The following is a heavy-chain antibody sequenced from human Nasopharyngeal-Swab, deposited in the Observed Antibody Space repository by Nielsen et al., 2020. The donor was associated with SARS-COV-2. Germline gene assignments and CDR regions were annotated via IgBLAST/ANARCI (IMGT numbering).Heavy chain of an antibody. J-gene: IGHJ4*02. D-gene: IGHD6-19*01. CDR2: IKQDGSEK. CDR3: ARDPSSVAGPFDY. CDR1: GFTFSSYW. V-gene: IGHV3-7*01. Sequence: GESLKISCAASGFTFSSYWMSWVRQAPGKGLEWVANIKQDGSEKYYVDSVKGRFTISRDNSKNTLYLQMNSLRAEDTAVYYCARDPSSVAGPFDYWGQGTLVTVSS.